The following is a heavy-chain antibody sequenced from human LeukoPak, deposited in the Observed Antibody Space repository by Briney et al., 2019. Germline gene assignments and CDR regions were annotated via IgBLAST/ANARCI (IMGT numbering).Heavy chain of an antibody. V-gene: IGHV3-30*18. CDR3: AKLYSGYDYGGDY. CDR1: GFTFSSYG. Sequence: SGGSLRLSCAASGFTFSSYGMHWVRQAPGKGLEWVAVISYDGSNKYYADSVKGRFTISGDNSKNTLYLQMNSLRAEDTAVYYCAKLYSGYDYGGDYWGQGTLVTVSS. D-gene: IGHD5-12*01. CDR2: ISYDGSNK. J-gene: IGHJ4*02.